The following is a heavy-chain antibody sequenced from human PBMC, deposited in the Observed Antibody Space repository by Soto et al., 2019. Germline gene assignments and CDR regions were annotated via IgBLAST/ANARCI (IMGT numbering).Heavy chain of an antibody. CDR1: GGSISKSNYF. J-gene: IGHJ4*02. CDR3: ARLGWGNGDSDY. Sequence: QLQLQESGPGLVKSSETLSLTCTVSGGSISKSNYFWGWIRQAPAKGLEWIASILYSGTTSYNSSLKSRVAIAVGTSKNHLSIELKSWTAADTAVYYCARLGWGNGDSDYWGQGTLVTVSS. V-gene: IGHV4-39*01. CDR2: ILYSGTT. D-gene: IGHD2-21*01.